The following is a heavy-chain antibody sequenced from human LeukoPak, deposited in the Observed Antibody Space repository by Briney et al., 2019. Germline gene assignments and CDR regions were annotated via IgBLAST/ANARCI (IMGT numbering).Heavy chain of an antibody. V-gene: IGHV1-8*01. CDR3: GRTQSGYSLYNRLDP. CDR2: MNPNSGNT. J-gene: IGHJ5*02. CDR1: GYTFTSYD. Sequence: GASVKVSCKASGYTFTSYDINWVRQAPGQGLEWMGWMNPNSGNTGYAQKFQNRVTMTRDTSINTAYMELSSLRSEDTAVYYCGRTQSGYSLYNRLDPWGQGTLVTVSS. D-gene: IGHD3-22*01.